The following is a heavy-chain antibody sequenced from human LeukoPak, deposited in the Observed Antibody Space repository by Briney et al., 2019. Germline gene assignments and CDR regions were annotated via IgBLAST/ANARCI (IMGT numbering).Heavy chain of an antibody. V-gene: IGHV3-21*01. D-gene: IGHD1-26*01. CDR2: ISSSSSYI. CDR1: GFTFSSYS. CDR3: ARVGAKKGFDY. Sequence: GGSLRLSCAASGFTFSSYSMNWVRQAPGKGLEWVSSISSSSSYIYYADSVKGRFTISRDNAKNSLYLQMNSLRAEDTTVYYCARVGAKKGFDYWGQGTLVTVSS. J-gene: IGHJ4*02.